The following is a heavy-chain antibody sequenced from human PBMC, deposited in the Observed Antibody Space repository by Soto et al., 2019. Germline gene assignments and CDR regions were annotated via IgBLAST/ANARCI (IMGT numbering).Heavy chain of an antibody. V-gene: IGHV1-3*05. J-gene: IGHJ4*02. CDR3: ARDQLDYGDYTFDY. D-gene: IGHD4-17*01. Sequence: QVQLAQSGAEEKKPGASVKVSCKASGYTFTSYAMHWVRQAPGQRLEWMGWINAGNGNTKYSQKFQGRVTITRDTSASTAYMELSSLRSEDTAVYYCARDQLDYGDYTFDYWGQGTLVTVSS. CDR1: GYTFTSYA. CDR2: INAGNGNT.